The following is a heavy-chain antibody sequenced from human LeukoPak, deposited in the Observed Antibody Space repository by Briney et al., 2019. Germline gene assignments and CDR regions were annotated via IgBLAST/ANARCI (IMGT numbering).Heavy chain of an antibody. CDR2: IWYDGSNK. Sequence: HPGGSLRPSCAASGFTFSSYGMHWVRQAPGKGLEWVAVIWYDGSNKYYADSVKGRFTISRDNSKNTLYLQMNSLRAEDTAVYYCARGLLWFGELFYFDYWGQGTLVTVSS. J-gene: IGHJ4*02. CDR3: ARGLLWFGELFYFDY. D-gene: IGHD3-10*01. V-gene: IGHV3-33*01. CDR1: GFTFSSYG.